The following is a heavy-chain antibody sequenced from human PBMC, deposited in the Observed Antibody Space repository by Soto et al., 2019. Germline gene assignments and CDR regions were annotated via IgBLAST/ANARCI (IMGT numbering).Heavy chain of an antibody. CDR2: IWYDGSNK. CDR1: GFTFSSYG. V-gene: IGHV3-33*01. J-gene: IGHJ4*02. D-gene: IGHD3-10*01. CDR3: ARDLRYYGSGSPFDY. Sequence: PGGSLRLSCAASGFTFSSYGMHWVRQAPGKGLEWVAVIWYDGSNKYYADSVKGRFTISRDNSKNTLYLQMNSLRAEDTAVYYCARDLRYYGSGSPFDYWGQGTLVTVS.